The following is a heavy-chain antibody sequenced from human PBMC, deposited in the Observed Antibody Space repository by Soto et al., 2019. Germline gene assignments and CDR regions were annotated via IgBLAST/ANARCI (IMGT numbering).Heavy chain of an antibody. CDR1: GFTFRAHD. CDR3: ARTPGGTGPADI. V-gene: IGHV3-72*01. D-gene: IGHD1-1*01. CDR2: IRNKANRYTT. J-gene: IGHJ3*02. Sequence: GGTLRLSCAASGFTFRAHDMDWPRHSPGTGLQLVCRIRNKANRYTTEYAPSVKDIFTISRDESKHSLYLHMNSLKTEHTAVYFFARTPGGTGPADIWGKGPM.